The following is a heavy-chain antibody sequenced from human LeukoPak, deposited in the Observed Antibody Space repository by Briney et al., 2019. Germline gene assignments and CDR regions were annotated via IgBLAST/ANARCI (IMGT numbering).Heavy chain of an antibody. D-gene: IGHD2-21*02. CDR1: GFTFSSYS. V-gene: IGHV3-21*01. Sequence: GGSLRLSCAASGFTFSSYSMNWVRQAPGKGLEWVSSISSSSNYIYYADSVKGRFTISRDNAKNSLYLQMNSLRAEDTAVYYCAREDVVVTAIPTHFDYWGQGTLVTVSS. CDR2: ISSSSNYI. CDR3: AREDVVVTAIPTHFDY. J-gene: IGHJ4*02.